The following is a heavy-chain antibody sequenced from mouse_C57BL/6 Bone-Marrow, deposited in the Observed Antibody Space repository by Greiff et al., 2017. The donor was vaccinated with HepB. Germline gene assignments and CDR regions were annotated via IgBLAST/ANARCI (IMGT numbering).Heavy chain of an antibody. Sequence: QVQLQQSGAELVMPGASVKLSCKASGYTFTSYWMHWVKQRPGQGLEWIGEIDPSDSYTNYNQKFKGKSTLTVDKSSSTAYMQLSSLTSEDSAVYYCARGDDYDVFDYWGQGTTLTVSS. D-gene: IGHD2-4*01. CDR3: ARGDDYDVFDY. CDR2: IDPSDSYT. V-gene: IGHV1-69*01. CDR1: GYTFTSYW. J-gene: IGHJ2*01.